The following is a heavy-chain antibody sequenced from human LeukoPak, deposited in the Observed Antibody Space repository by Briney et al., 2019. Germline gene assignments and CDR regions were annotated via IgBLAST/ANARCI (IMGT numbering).Heavy chain of an antibody. CDR1: GFTFDEYA. J-gene: IGHJ4*02. Sequence: GGSLRLSCTASGFTFDEYAMHWVRHAPGKGLEWVSGISWNSGTIVYADSVKGRFTVSRDNAKNSLYLEMKSLRPEDTALYYCEKDGRQQRTAEPWLDNWGQGTLVTVS. CDR3: EKDGRQQRTAEPWLDN. D-gene: IGHD5-18*01. V-gene: IGHV3-9*01. CDR2: ISWNSGTI.